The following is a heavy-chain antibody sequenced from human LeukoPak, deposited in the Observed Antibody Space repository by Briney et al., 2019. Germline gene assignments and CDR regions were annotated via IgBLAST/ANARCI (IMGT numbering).Heavy chain of an antibody. D-gene: IGHD3-10*01. CDR1: GYTFTSYY. Sequence: SVKVSCKASGYTFTSYYMHWVRQAPGQGLEWMGIINLSGGTTYYAQKFQGRVTLTRDMSTSTDYLELSSLRSEDTAVYYCASNARYITMVRGVLDYWGQGTLVTVSS. J-gene: IGHJ4*02. V-gene: IGHV1-46*01. CDR2: INLSGGTT. CDR3: ASNARYITMVRGVLDY.